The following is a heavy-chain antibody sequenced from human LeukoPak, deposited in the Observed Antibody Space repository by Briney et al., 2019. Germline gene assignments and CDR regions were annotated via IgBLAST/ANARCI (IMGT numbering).Heavy chain of an antibody. CDR1: GFTFTNYV. CDR3: ARSMTTVFLYRFDC. Sequence: GGSLRDSCAVSGFTFTNYVMHWVRQAPGKGLEWVALIWYDGSNKNYADSVKGRFTISRDNSKNTPDLQMNSLRAEDTAVYYCARSMTTVFLYRFDCWGQGNLVTVSS. J-gene: IGHJ4*02. D-gene: IGHD4-17*01. CDR2: IWYDGSNK. V-gene: IGHV3-33*01.